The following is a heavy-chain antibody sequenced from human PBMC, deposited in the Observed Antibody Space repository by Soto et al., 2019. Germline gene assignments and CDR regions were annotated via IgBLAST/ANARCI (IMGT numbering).Heavy chain of an antibody. Sequence: GGSLRLSCAASELIFSNYAMSWVRQAPGKGLEWVSTISGRGDSGGWTYYTDSVKGRFTISRDNSKNTLSLQMNSLRADDTAVYYFAKIGGTEFVHYGPAHRGQEPL. CDR2: ISGRGDSGGWT. CDR1: ELIFSNYA. D-gene: IGHD4-17*01. J-gene: IGHJ4*02. V-gene: IGHV3-23*01. CDR3: AKIGGTEFVHYGPAH.